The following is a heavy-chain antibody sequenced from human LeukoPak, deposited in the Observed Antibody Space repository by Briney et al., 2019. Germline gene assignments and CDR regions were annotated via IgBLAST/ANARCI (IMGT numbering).Heavy chain of an antibody. CDR1: GFTFSSYS. D-gene: IGHD5-18*01. CDR3: ASGLDTAMVTGVDY. J-gene: IGHJ4*02. Sequence: PGGSLRLSCAASGFTFSSYSMNWVRQAPGKGLEWVSSISSSSSYIYYADSVKGRFTISRDNAKNSLYLQMNSLRAEDTAVYYCASGLDTAMVTGVDYWGQGTLVTVPS. V-gene: IGHV3-21*01. CDR2: ISSSSSYI.